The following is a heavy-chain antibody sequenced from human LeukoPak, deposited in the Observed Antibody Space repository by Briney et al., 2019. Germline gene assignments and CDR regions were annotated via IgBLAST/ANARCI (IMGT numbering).Heavy chain of an antibody. J-gene: IGHJ4*02. CDR2: IYYSGST. Sequence: PSETLSLTCTVSGGSISSGDYYWSWVRQPPGKGLEWIGYIYYSGSTYYNPSLKSRVTISVDTSKNQFSLKLNSVTAADTAVYYCARTGGTIDYWGQGTLVTVSS. CDR1: GGSISSGDYY. V-gene: IGHV4-30-4*01. D-gene: IGHD2-8*02. CDR3: ARTGGTIDY.